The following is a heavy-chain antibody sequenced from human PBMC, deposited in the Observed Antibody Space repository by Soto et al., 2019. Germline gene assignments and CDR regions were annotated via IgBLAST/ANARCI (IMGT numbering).Heavy chain of an antibody. D-gene: IGHD6-19*01. CDR3: ARMSGLYPEAFDI. CDR1: GFSLSTSGMR. Sequence: SGPTLVNPSHTLTLTCTFSGFSLSTSGMRVSWIRQPPGKALEWLARIDWDDDKFYSTSLKTRLTISKDTSKKQVVLTMTNMDPVDTATYYCARMSGLYPEAFDIWGQVTTGTVSS. V-gene: IGHV2-70*04. J-gene: IGHJ3*02. CDR2: IDWDDDK.